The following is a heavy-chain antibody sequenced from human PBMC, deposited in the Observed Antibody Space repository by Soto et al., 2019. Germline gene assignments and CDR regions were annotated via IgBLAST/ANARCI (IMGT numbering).Heavy chain of an antibody. CDR3: ARDEASWYFDL. CDR2: IWYDGSNK. CDR1: GFTFSSYG. Sequence: QVQLVESGGGVVQPGRSLRLSCAASGFTFSSYGMHWVRQAPGKGLEWVAVIWYDGSNKYYADSVKGRFTISRDNSKNTLYLQMNSLRAEDTAVYYCARDEASWYFDLWGRDTLVTVSS. V-gene: IGHV3-33*01. J-gene: IGHJ2*01.